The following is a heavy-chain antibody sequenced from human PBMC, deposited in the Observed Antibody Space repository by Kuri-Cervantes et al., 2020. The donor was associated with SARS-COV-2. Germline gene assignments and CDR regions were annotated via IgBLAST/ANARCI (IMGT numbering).Heavy chain of an antibody. CDR1: GGSFSGYY. J-gene: IGHJ4*02. CDR2: INHSGST. CDR3: ARAHSGSYFGNDY. D-gene: IGHD1-26*01. Sequence: GSLRLSCAVYGGSFSGYYWSWTRQPPGKGLEWIGEINHSGSTNYNPSLKSRVTISVDTSKNQFSLKLSSVTAADTAVYYCARAHSGSYFGNDYWGQGTLVTVSS. V-gene: IGHV4-34*01.